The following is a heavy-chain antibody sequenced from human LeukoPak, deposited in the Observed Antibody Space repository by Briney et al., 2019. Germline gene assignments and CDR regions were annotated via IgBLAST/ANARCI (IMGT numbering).Heavy chain of an antibody. CDR2: VYYTGST. J-gene: IGHJ3*02. V-gene: IGHV4-39*07. Sequence: SETLSLTCTVSGGSITSSTYYWGWIRQPPGKGLEWIGSVYYTGSTYYNPSLKSRVTISIDTSKNQFSLNLTSVTAADTAVYFCARDKIVRAAHDAFDIWGQGTMVTVSS. CDR3: ARDKIVRAAHDAFDI. CDR1: GGSITSSTYY. D-gene: IGHD3-10*01.